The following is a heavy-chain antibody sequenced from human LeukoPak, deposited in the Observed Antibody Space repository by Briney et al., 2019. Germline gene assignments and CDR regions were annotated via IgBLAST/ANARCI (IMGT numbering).Heavy chain of an antibody. CDR2: IYYSGST. CDR1: GGSISSYY. J-gene: IGHJ4*02. V-gene: IGHV4-59*01. Sequence: SETLSLTCTVSGGSISSYYWSWIRQPPGKGLEWIGYIYYSGSTNYNPSLKSRVTISVDTSKNQFSLKLSSVTAADTAVYYCARTDNSGYHDYWGQGTLVTVSS. D-gene: IGHD3-22*01. CDR3: ARTDNSGYHDY.